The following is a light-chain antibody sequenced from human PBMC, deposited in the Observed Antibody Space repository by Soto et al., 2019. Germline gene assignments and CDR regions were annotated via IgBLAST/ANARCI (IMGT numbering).Light chain of an antibody. CDR3: QHFGGTTFT. V-gene: IGKV3-20*01. CDR1: QSVSSSY. CDR2: GAS. Sequence: EIVLTQSPGTLSLSPGEGATLSCRASQSVSSSYIAWYQQRPGQTPSLLIYGASTRATGIPDRFSGSGSVTHFTLTISRLGPGDFAVYYCQHFGGTTFTFGQGTRLEIK. J-gene: IGKJ5*01.